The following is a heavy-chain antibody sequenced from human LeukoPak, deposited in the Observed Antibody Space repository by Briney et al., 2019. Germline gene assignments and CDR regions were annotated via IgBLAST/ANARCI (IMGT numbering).Heavy chain of an antibody. V-gene: IGHV1-2*02. J-gene: IGHJ4*02. CDR2: INPSSGGT. CDR3: ARGLGGSGSYFLTFDY. Sequence: ASVKVSCKASGYTFTGYYMHWVRQAPGQGLEWMGWINPSSGGTNYAQKFQGRVTMTTDTSTSTAYMELRSLRSDDTAVYYCARGLGGSGSYFLTFDYWGQGTLVTVSS. CDR1: GYTFTGYY. D-gene: IGHD1-26*01.